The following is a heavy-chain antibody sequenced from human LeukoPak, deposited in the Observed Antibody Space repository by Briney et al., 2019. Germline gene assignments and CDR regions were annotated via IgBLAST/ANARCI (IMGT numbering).Heavy chain of an antibody. CDR3: ATGGITMVRGVLDY. CDR1: GGTFSSSA. CDR2: LIPIFGTA. D-gene: IGHD3-10*01. Sequence: ASVKVSCKASGGTFSSSAISRVRQAPGQGLEWMGGLIPIFGTANYAQKFQGRVTITADESTSTAYMELSSLRSEDTAVYYCATGGITMVRGVLDYWCQGTLVTVSS. V-gene: IGHV1-69*13. J-gene: IGHJ4*02.